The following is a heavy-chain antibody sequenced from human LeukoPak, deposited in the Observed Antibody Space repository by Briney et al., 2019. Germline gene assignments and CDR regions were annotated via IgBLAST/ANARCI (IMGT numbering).Heavy chain of an antibody. D-gene: IGHD7-27*01. V-gene: IGHV3-48*04. CDR3: ARDHTNWGSSAADY. CDR2: ISSSGSTI. J-gene: IGHJ4*02. CDR1: GFTFSSYG. Sequence: TGGSLRLSCAASGFTFSSYGMPWVRQAPGKGLEWVSYISSSGSTIYYADSVKGRFTISRDNAKNSLYLQMNSLRAEDTAVYYCARDHTNWGSSAADYWGQGTLVTVSS.